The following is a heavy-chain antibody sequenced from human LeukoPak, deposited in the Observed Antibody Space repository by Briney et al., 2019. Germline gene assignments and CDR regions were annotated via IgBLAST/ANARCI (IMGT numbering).Heavy chain of an antibody. V-gene: IGHV3-74*01. CDR1: GFTFSSYW. CDR3: ARASDYYYYMDV. J-gene: IGHJ6*03. CDR2: ISSDGSST. Sequence: GGSLRLSCAASGFTFSSYWMHWVRQAPGKGLVWVSRISSDGSSTTYADSVKGRFTISRDNAKNTLYLQMNSLRAEDTALYYCARASDYYYYMDVWGKGTTVTVSS.